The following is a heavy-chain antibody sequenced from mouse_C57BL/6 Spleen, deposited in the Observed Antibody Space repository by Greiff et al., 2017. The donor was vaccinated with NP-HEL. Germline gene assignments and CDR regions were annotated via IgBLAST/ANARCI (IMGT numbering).Heavy chain of an antibody. V-gene: IGHV1-7*01. Sequence: QVQLKESGAELAKPGASVKLSCKASGYTFTSYWMHWVKQRPGQGLEWIGYINPSSGYTKYNQKFKDKATLTADKSSSTAYMQLSSLTYEDSAVYYCARDGIIRESSSSYYYAMDYWGQGTSVTVSS. D-gene: IGHD1-3*01. CDR2: INPSSGYT. J-gene: IGHJ4*01. CDR3: ARDGIIRESSSSYYYAMDY. CDR1: GYTFTSYW.